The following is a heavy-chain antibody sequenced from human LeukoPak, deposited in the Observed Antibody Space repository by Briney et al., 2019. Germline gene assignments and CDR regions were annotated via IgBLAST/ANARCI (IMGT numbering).Heavy chain of an antibody. Sequence: GGVLRLSCAASGFTFSTYWMSWVRQAPGKGLEWVANIKQDGSEKYYVDSVKGRFTISRDNGKKSLYLQMNSLRAEDTAVYYCARDRGYYESSAYSHGFDPWGQGTLVTVSS. CDR1: GFTFSTYW. J-gene: IGHJ5*02. CDR2: IKQDGSEK. V-gene: IGHV3-7*03. CDR3: ARDRGYYESSAYSHGFDP. D-gene: IGHD3-22*01.